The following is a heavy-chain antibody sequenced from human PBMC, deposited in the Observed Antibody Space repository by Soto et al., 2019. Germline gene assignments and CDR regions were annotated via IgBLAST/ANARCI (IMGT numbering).Heavy chain of an antibody. CDR3: AKWTYLDF. CDR2: IVGSDAKT. J-gene: IGHJ3*01. D-gene: IGHD5-12*01. V-gene: IGHV3-23*01. CDR1: GVSFASFA. Sequence: GSLRLSCTTSGVSFASFALTWVRQAPGQGLEWVATIVGSDAKTHYDDSVKGRFSISRDTSRNTVYLQMNNLRADDTAIYYCAKWTYLDFWGQGTMVTVSS.